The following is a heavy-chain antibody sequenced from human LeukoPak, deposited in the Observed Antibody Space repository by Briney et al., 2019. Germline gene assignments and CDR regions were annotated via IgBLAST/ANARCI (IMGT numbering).Heavy chain of an antibody. CDR2: IYPSDSDT. CDR1: GYSFTSYW. V-gene: IGHV5-51*01. D-gene: IGHD2-15*01. J-gene: IGHJ4*02. Sequence: GESLKISCKASGYSFTSYWVGWVRQMPGKGLEWMGIIYPSDSDTRYSPSFQGQVTISADKSITTAYLQWSSLKASETAMYYCARQGSGYLNYWGQGTLVTVSS. CDR3: ARQGSGYLNY.